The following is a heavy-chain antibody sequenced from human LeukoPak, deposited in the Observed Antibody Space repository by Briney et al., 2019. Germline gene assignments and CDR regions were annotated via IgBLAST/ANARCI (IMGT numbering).Heavy chain of an antibody. CDR3: ARDRGEAYYYMDV. V-gene: IGHV4-59*01. Sequence: SETLPLTCTVSGGSISSYYWSWIRQPPGKGLEWIGYIYYSGSTNYNPSLKSRVTISVDTSKNQFSLKLSSVTAADTAVYYCARDRGEAYYYMDVWGKGTTVTISS. D-gene: IGHD3-16*01. CDR2: IYYSGST. J-gene: IGHJ6*03. CDR1: GGSISSYY.